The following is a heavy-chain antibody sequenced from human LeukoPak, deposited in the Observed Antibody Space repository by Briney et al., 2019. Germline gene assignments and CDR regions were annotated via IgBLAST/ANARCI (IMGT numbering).Heavy chain of an antibody. V-gene: IGHV3-21*01. Sequence: GGSLRLSCAASGFTFNSYSMLWVRQAPGKGLEWVSSISTDSSHIFYVDSVKGRFTTSRDNAQNSLYLQMDSLRAEDTAMYYCARGSVRGIISFWGRGTRVTVSS. D-gene: IGHD3-10*02. J-gene: IGHJ4*02. CDR2: ISTDSSHI. CDR3: ARGSVRGIISF. CDR1: GFTFNSYS.